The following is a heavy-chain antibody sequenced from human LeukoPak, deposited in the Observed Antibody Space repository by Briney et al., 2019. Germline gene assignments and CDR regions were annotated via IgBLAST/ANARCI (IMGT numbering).Heavy chain of an antibody. Sequence: ASVKVSCKASGGTFSSYAISWVRQAPGQGLEWMGRIIPILGIANYAQKFQGRVTITADKSTSTAYMELSSLRSEDTAVYYCARGHRSYYDFWSGRDAFDIWGQGTMVTVSS. CDR2: IIPILGIA. J-gene: IGHJ3*02. D-gene: IGHD3-3*01. CDR3: ARGHRSYYDFWSGRDAFDI. V-gene: IGHV1-69*04. CDR1: GGTFSSYA.